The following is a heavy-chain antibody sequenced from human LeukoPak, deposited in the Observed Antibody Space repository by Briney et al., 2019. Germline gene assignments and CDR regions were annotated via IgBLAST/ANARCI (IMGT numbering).Heavy chain of an antibody. CDR2: IIPILGIA. CDR1: GGTFSSCT. V-gene: IGHV1-69*02. CDR3: ARGRNDFWSGYPRFDY. J-gene: IGHJ4*02. Sequence: SVKVSCKASGGTFSSCTISWVRQAPGQGLEWMGRIIPILGIANYAQKFQGRVTITADKSTSTAYMELSSLRSEDTAVYYCARGRNDFWSGYPRFDYWGQGTLVTVSS. D-gene: IGHD3-3*01.